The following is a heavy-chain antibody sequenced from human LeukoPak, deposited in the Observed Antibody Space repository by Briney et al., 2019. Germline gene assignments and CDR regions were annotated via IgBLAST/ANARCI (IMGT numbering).Heavy chain of an antibody. Sequence: PGGSLRLSCAASGFTVSSTYMSWVRQAPGKGLEWVAVISYDGSNKYYADSVKGRFTISRDNSKNTLYLQMNSLRAEDTAVYYCASEYSSSSGWFDPWGQGTLVTVSS. CDR3: ASEYSSSSGWFDP. V-gene: IGHV3-30-3*01. D-gene: IGHD6-6*01. CDR1: GFTVSSTY. CDR2: ISYDGSNK. J-gene: IGHJ5*02.